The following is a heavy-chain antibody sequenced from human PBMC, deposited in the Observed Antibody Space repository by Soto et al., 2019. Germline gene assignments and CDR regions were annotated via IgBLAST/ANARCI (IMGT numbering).Heavy chain of an antibody. CDR2: IVVCSGNT. D-gene: IGHD3-16*02. Sequence: SVKVSCQASGVTFTSSALQLVRQARGQRLECIGWIVVCSGNTNYAQKFQERVTITRDMSTSTAYMELSSLRSEDTAVYYCAVLSLGELSPSYAFDYWGQGTLVTVSS. J-gene: IGHJ4*02. CDR1: GVTFTSSA. V-gene: IGHV1-58*01. CDR3: AVLSLGELSPSYAFDY.